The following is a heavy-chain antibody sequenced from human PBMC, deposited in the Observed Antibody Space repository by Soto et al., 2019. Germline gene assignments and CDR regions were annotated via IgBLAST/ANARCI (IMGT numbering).Heavy chain of an antibody. V-gene: IGHV3-53*04. CDR3: ARGYCRGGSCYPSPHED. CDR2: IYSGGTT. D-gene: IGHD2-15*01. Sequence: EVQLVESGGGLVQPGESLRLSCAASGFTVSSNYMSWVRQAPGKGLEWVSIIYSGGTTYYADSVKGRFTISRHNSRNTLYLQMNSLRAEDTAVYYCARGYCRGGSCYPSPHEDWGQGTLVTVSS. J-gene: IGHJ4*02. CDR1: GFTVSSNY.